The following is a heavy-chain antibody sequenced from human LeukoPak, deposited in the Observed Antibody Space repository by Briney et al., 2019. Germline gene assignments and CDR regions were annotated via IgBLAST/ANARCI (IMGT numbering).Heavy chain of an antibody. CDR1: GYTFTGYY. V-gene: IGHV1-2*02. CDR3: ARGVDVLRFLEWLNWFDP. J-gene: IGHJ5*02. CDR2: INPNSGGT. D-gene: IGHD3-3*01. Sequence: ASVKVSCKASGYTFTGYYTHWVRQAPGQGLEWMGWINPNSGGTNYAQKFQGRVTMTRDTSISTAYMELSRLRSDDTAVYYCARGVDVLRFLEWLNWFDPWGQGTLVTVSS.